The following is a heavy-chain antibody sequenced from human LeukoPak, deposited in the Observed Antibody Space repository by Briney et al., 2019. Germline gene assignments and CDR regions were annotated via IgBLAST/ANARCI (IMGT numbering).Heavy chain of an antibody. V-gene: IGHV3-21*04. CDR2: ISSSSSYI. D-gene: IGHD3-10*01. J-gene: IGHJ5*02. CDR1: GFTFSSYS. Sequence: GGSLRPSCAASGFTFSSYSMNWVRQAPGKGLEWVSSISSSSSYIYYADSVKGRFTISRDNAKNSLYLQMNSLRAEDTAVYYCAKDRTSNWYYYGSGSQPYNWFDPWGQGTLVTVSS. CDR3: AKDRTSNWYYYGSGSQPYNWFDP.